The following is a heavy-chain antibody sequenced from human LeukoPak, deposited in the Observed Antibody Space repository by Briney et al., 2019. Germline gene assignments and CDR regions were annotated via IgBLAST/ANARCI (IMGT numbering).Heavy chain of an antibody. CDR2: INHSGST. V-gene: IGHV4-34*01. Sequence: SETLSLTCAVYGGSFSGYYWSWIRQPPGKGLEWIGEINHSGSTNYNLSLKSRVTISVDTSKNQFSLKLSSVTAADTAVYYCARGRATMVRGVIISPVFDYWGQGTRVTVSS. CDR3: ARGRATMVRGVIISPVFDY. J-gene: IGHJ4*02. CDR1: GGSFSGYY. D-gene: IGHD3-10*01.